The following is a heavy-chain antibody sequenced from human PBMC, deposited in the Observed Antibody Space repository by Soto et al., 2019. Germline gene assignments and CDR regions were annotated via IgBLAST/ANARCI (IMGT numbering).Heavy chain of an antibody. J-gene: IGHJ6*02. CDR2: IHTSGRT. D-gene: IGHD3-10*01. CDR3: VRECRPLDRGARCYYGMDV. Sequence: QVQLQESGPGVVKPAETLSLTCSVSGASMSSYYWSWIRQPAAKGLEWIGRIHTSGRTNYNPSLKSRVTMSVVTSNNQFSLKLSFVTATDTAVYYCVRECRPLDRGARCYYGMDVWGRGTTVTVSS. V-gene: IGHV4-4*07. CDR1: GASMSSYY.